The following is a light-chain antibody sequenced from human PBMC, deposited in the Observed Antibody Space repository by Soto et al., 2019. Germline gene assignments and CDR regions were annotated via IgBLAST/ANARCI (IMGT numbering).Light chain of an antibody. CDR2: AAS. J-gene: IGKJ1*01. CDR3: QQYYSYPWT. CDR1: QGISSY. V-gene: IGKV1-8*01. Sequence: AIRMTQSPSSLSASTGDRVTITCRASQGISSYLAWYQQKPGKAPKLLIYAASTLQSGVPSRFSGSGSGTDFTLTIRCLQPEDFATYYCQQYYSYPWTFGQGTKVEIK.